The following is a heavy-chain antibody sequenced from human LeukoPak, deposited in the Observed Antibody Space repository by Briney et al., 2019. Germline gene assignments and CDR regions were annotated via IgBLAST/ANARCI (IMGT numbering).Heavy chain of an antibody. Sequence: SETLSLTCTVSGGSISGDYWSWFRQSPGKGLEWIGCIYYSGTTNYNPSLKSRVTISVDTSKNQFSLKLISVTAADTAVYYCAKYRSSSDYADQWGQGTLVNVSS. CDR2: IYYSGTT. CDR1: GGSISGDY. CDR3: AKYRSSSDYADQ. J-gene: IGHJ4*02. V-gene: IGHV4-59*08. D-gene: IGHD3-22*01.